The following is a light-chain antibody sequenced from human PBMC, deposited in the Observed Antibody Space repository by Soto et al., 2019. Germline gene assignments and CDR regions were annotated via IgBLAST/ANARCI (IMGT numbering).Light chain of an antibody. CDR2: DAS. CDR3: QQRSNWTPA. CDR1: QSVSSY. J-gene: IGKJ5*01. V-gene: IGKV3-11*01. Sequence: EIVLTQSPGTLSLSPGERATLSCRASQSVSSYLAWYQQNPGQAPRLLIYDASNRATGIPARFSGSGSGTDFTLTISRLETEDFAVYYCQQRSNWTPAFGQGTRLEIK.